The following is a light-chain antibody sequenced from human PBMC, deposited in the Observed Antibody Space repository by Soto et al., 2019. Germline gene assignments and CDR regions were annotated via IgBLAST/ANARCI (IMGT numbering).Light chain of an antibody. CDR2: KAS. V-gene: IGKV1-5*03. Sequence: DIQMTQSPSTLSGSVGYRVTITCRASQTISSWLAWYQQKPGKAPKLLIYKASTLKSGVPSRFSGSGSGTEFTLTISSLQPDDFVTYYCQHYNSYSEAFGQGTKVELK. CDR3: QHYNSYSEA. CDR1: QTISSW. J-gene: IGKJ1*01.